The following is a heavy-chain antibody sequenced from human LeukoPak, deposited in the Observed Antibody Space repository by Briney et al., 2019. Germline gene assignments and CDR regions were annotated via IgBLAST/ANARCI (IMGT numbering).Heavy chain of an antibody. CDR1: GASISSRNW. D-gene: IGHD7-27*01. CDR2: IYTSGST. J-gene: IGHJ6*03. V-gene: IGHV4-4*02. CDR3: ARVWGPGRYYYYMDV. Sequence: SGTLSLTCAVSGASISSRNWWIWVRQPPGKGLEWIGRIYTSGSTNYNPSLKSRVTMSVDTSKNQFSLKLSSVTAADTAVYYCARVWGPGRYYYYMDVWGKGTTVTVSS.